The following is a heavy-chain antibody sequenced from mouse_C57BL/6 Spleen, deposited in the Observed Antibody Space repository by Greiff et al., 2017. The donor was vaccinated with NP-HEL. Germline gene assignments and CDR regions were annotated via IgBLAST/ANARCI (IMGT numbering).Heavy chain of an antibody. CDR3: ARDAHYYGSSYDAMDY. Sequence: EVKLVESGGGLVKPGGSLKLSCAASGFTFSSYAMSWVRQTPEKRLEWVATISDGGSYTYYPENVKGRFTISRDNAKNNLYLQMSHLKSEDTAMYYCARDAHYYGSSYDAMDYWGQGTSVTVSS. CDR1: GFTFSSYA. J-gene: IGHJ4*01. CDR2: ISDGGSYT. V-gene: IGHV5-4*01. D-gene: IGHD1-1*01.